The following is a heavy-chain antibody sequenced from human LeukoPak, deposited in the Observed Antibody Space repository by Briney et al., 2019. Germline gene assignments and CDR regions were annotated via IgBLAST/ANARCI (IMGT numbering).Heavy chain of an antibody. Sequence: SETLSLTCTVSGYSISSGYYWGWIRQPPGKGLEWIGSIYHSGSTYYNPSLKSRVTISVDTSKNQFSLKLSSVTAADTAVYYCARGRKAARRLLPFDYWGQGTLVTVSS. CDR2: IYHSGST. J-gene: IGHJ4*02. CDR1: GYSISSGYY. CDR3: ARGRKAARRLLPFDY. V-gene: IGHV4-38-2*02. D-gene: IGHD6-6*01.